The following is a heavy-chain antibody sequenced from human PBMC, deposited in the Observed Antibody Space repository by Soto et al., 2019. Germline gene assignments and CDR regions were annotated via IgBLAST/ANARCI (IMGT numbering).Heavy chain of an antibody. V-gene: IGHV3-30*18. Sequence: QVQLVESGGGVVQPGRSLRLSCAASGFTFSSYGMHWVRQAPGKGLEWVAVISYDGSNKYYADSVKGRFTIYRDNSKNTLYLQMNSLRAEDTAVYYCAKVGRYYDILTGYRDYDGMDVWGQGTTVTVSS. CDR1: GFTFSSYG. CDR2: ISYDGSNK. CDR3: AKVGRYYDILTGYRDYDGMDV. J-gene: IGHJ6*02. D-gene: IGHD3-9*01.